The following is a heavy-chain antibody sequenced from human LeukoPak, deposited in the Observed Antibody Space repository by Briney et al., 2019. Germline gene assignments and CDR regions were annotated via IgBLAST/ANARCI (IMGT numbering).Heavy chain of an antibody. CDR1: GYTFTGYY. V-gene: IGHV1-2*04. D-gene: IGHD5-18*01. CDR3: ASTPRAMQLWLSY. CDR2: INPNSGGT. Sequence: ASVKVSCKASGYTFTGYYMHWVRQAPGQGLEWMGWINPNSGGTNYAQKFQGWVTMTRDTSISTAYMELSRLRSDDTAVYYCASTPRAMQLWLSYWGQGALVTVSS. J-gene: IGHJ4*02.